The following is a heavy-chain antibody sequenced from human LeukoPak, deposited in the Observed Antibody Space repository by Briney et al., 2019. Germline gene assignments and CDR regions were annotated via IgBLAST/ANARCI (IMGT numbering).Heavy chain of an antibody. CDR2: ISSSGSTI. D-gene: IGHD3-9*01. V-gene: IGHV3-11*04. CDR3: AIEVPRPYDILTGYNY. Sequence: KPGGSLRLYCAASGFTFSDYYMSWIRQAPGKGQEWVSYISSSGSTIYYADSVEGRITIYRDNAKNSLYLQMNSLRAEDTAVYYCAIEVPRPYDILTGYNYWGQGTLVSVCS. J-gene: IGHJ4*02. CDR1: GFTFSDYY.